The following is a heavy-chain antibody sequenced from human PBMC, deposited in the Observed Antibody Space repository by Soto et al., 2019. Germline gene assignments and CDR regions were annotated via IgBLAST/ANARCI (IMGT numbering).Heavy chain of an antibody. CDR3: ARGRHSHIVVVTAIGV. D-gene: IGHD2-21*02. CDR2: INAGNGNT. CDR1: GYTFTSYA. V-gene: IGHV1-3*01. J-gene: IGHJ4*02. Sequence: ASVKVSCKASGYTFTSYAMHWVRQAPGQRLEWMGWINAGNGNTKYSQKFQGRVTITRDTSASTAYMELSSLRSEDTAVYYCARGRHSHIVVVTAIGVWGQGTLVTVSS.